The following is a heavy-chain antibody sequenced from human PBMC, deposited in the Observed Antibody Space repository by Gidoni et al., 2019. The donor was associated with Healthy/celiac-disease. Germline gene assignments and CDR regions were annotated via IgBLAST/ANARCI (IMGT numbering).Heavy chain of an antibody. CDR2: IAYDGSNK. J-gene: IGHJ4*02. Sequence: QVQLVESGGGVVQPGRSLRLSCAASGFTFSGYAMHWVRQAPGKGLEWVAVIAYDGSNKYYADSVKGRFTISRDNSKNTLYLQMNSLRAEDTAVYYCARGSFYGSGSYYPHDYWGQGTLVTVSS. CDR1: GFTFSGYA. CDR3: ARGSFYGSGSYYPHDY. D-gene: IGHD3-10*01. V-gene: IGHV3-30-3*01.